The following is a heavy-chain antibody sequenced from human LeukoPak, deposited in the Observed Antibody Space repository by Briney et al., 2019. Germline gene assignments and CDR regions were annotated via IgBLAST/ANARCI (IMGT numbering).Heavy chain of an antibody. Sequence: GASLKISCKGSGYSFTSYWIGWVRQVPGKGLEWMGIIYPGDSDTRYRPSFQGQGTISADKSISTPYLQWTSLKASDTAMYYCASRFIVGATQAQDAFDIWGQGTMVTVSS. CDR3: ASRFIVGATQAQDAFDI. J-gene: IGHJ3*02. CDR2: IYPGDSDT. D-gene: IGHD1-26*01. CDR1: GYSFTSYW. V-gene: IGHV5-51*01.